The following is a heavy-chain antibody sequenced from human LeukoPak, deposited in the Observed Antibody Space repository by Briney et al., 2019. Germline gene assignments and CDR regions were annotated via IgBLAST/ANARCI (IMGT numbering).Heavy chain of an antibody. J-gene: IGHJ6*03. V-gene: IGHV4-61*02. CDR1: GGSISSGSYY. Sequence: SGTLSLTCTVSGGSISSGSYYWSWIRQPAGKGLEWIGRIYTSGSTNYNPSLKSRVTISVDTSKNQFSLKLSSVTAADTAVYYCARGEAGADYMDVWGKGTTVTVSS. CDR3: ARGEAGADYMDV. D-gene: IGHD3-10*01. CDR2: IYTSGST.